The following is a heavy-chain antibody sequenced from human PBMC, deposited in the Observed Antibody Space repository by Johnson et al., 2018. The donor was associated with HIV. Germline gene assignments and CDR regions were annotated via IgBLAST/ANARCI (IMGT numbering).Heavy chain of an antibody. Sequence: QMLLVESGGGVVQPGRSLRLSCVASGFTLSSYGMNWVRQAPGKGLEWVAVISYDGSDKYYADSVKGRLTISRDNSKNTLYLQMNSLRAEDTAVYYCARERDPERGAQKSGVYAFDIWGQGTMVTVSS. CDR2: ISYDGSDK. CDR3: ARERDPERGAQKSGVYAFDI. D-gene: IGHD3-10*01. J-gene: IGHJ3*02. CDR1: GFTLSSYG. V-gene: IGHV3-30*03.